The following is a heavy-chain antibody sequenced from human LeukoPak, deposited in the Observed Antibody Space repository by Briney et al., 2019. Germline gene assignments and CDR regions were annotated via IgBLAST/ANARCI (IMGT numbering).Heavy chain of an antibody. CDR2: IYPGDSDT. V-gene: IGHV5-51*01. Sequence: GESLKISCKGSGYSFTSYWIGWVRQMPGKGLEWMGIIYPGDSDTRYSPSFQGQVTISADKSISTAYLQWSSLKASDTAMYYCARHLGAATGFYYYMDVWGKGTTVTVSS. CDR3: ARHLGAATGFYYYMDV. J-gene: IGHJ6*03. CDR1: GYSFTSYW. D-gene: IGHD2-15*01.